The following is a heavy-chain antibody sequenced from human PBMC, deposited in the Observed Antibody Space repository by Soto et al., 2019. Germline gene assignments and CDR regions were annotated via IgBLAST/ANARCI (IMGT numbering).Heavy chain of an antibody. J-gene: IGHJ4*02. Sequence: GGSLRLSCVASGFTFSTYAMSWVRQAPGKGLEWVSAVGGTGGGTYYADSVEGRFTISRDNSKNTLYLQMNSLRAEDTALYYCAKDHRIVVAGDFDCWGQGTLVTVSS. CDR1: GFTFSTYA. V-gene: IGHV3-23*01. CDR2: VGGTGGGT. CDR3: AKDHRIVVAGDFDC. D-gene: IGHD6-19*01.